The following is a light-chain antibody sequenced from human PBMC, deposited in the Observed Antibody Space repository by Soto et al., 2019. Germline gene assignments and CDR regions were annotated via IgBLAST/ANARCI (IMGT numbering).Light chain of an antibody. V-gene: IGLV1-44*01. CDR3: ATWDDGLSGPV. CDR2: RNN. CDR1: RSNIGSNP. Sequence: QSVLTQPPSASGTPGQRVTISCSGSRSNIGSNPVQWYLQLPGTAPKLLIYRNNERPSGVPDRFSGSKSSTSASLAISGLQSEDEAEYHCATWDDGLSGPVFGGGTKLTVL. J-gene: IGLJ3*02.